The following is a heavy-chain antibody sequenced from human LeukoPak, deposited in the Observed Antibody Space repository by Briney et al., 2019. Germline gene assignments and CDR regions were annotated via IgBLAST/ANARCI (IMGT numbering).Heavy chain of an antibody. V-gene: IGHV3-48*01. CDR3: ARKYGSGSLGYYYMDV. CDR2: ISSSSSTI. J-gene: IGHJ6*03. Sequence: GGSLRLSCAASGFTFSSYSMNWVRQAPGKGLEWVSYISSSSSTIYYADSVKGRFTITRDNAKNSLYLQMNSLRAEDTAVYYCARKYGSGSLGYYYMDVWGKGTTVTVSS. D-gene: IGHD3-10*01. CDR1: GFTFSSYS.